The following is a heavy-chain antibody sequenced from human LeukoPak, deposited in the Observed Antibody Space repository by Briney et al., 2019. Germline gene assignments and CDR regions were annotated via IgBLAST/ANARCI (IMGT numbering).Heavy chain of an antibody. CDR1: GYTFSSYY. CDR3: ASQAPHCSGSSCYDWFDP. J-gene: IGHJ5*02. CDR2: INPSGGST. Sequence: GASVKVSCKASGYTFSSYYMHWVRQAPGQGLEWMGIINPSGGSTTYAQKFQGRVTMTRDTSTSTVYMELTSLRSEDTAVYYCASQAPHCSGSSCYDWFDPWGQGTLVTVSS. V-gene: IGHV1-46*01. D-gene: IGHD2-15*01.